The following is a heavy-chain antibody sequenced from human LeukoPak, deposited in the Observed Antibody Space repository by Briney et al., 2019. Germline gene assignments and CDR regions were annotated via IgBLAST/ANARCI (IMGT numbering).Heavy chain of an antibody. CDR3: ARSIAAALLAFDY. CDR2: INPNSGGT. D-gene: IGHD6-13*01. V-gene: IGHV1-2*04. Sequence: ASVKVSCKASGYTFAGYYMHWVRQAPGQGLEWMGWINPNSGGTNYAQKFQGWVTMTRDTSISTAYMELSRLRSDDTAVYYCARSIAAALLAFDYWGQGTLVTVSS. J-gene: IGHJ4*02. CDR1: GYTFAGYY.